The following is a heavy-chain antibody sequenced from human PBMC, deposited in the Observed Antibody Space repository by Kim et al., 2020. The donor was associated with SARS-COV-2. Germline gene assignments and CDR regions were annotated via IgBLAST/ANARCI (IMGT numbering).Heavy chain of an antibody. CDR3: ARSGEWQQWLGAPRYYHYM. CDR1: GYTFTSYA. V-gene: IGHV7-4-1*02. Sequence: ASVKVSCKASGYTFTSYAMNSVRQAPGQGLEGVGWINTNTGNQTYAHGFPGRFVFSLDTSVSTAYLQISSLKAEDTAVYYCARSGEWQQWLGAPRYYHYM. J-gene: IGHJ6*03. CDR2: INTNTGNQ. D-gene: IGHD6-19*01.